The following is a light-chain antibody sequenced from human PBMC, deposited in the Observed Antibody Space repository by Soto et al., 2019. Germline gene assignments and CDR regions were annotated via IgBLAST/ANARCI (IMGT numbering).Light chain of an antibody. Sequence: EMVMTQSPAILSVSPGESATLSCRASQSVNSNYLAWYQQHPGQPPRLLIYGISTRATGIPARFSGSGSGTEFSLTISSLQSEDFAVYYCQHYNNWPLTFGGGTRVEIK. CDR1: QSVNSN. V-gene: IGKV3-15*01. CDR3: QHYNNWPLT. J-gene: IGKJ4*01. CDR2: GIS.